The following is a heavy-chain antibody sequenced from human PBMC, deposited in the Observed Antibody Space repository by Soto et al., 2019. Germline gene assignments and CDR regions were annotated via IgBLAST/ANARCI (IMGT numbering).Heavy chain of an antibody. D-gene: IGHD3-10*01. CDR3: AREGISYYGSATSIIPYYFDY. V-gene: IGHV1-69*01. Sequence: QVQLVQSGAEVKKPGSSVKVSCKASGGTFSSYAISWVRQAPGQGLEWMGGIIPIFGTANYAQKFQGRVTITADESTSTAYMELSSLRSEDTAVYYCAREGISYYGSATSIIPYYFDYWGQGTLVTVSS. CDR2: IIPIFGTA. J-gene: IGHJ4*02. CDR1: GGTFSSYA.